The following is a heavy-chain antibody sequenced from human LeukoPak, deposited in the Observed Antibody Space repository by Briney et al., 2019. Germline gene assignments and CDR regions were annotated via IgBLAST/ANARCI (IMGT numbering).Heavy chain of an antibody. Sequence: SVKVSCKASGGTFSSYAISWVRQAPGQGLEWMGRIIPILGIANYAQKFQGRVTITADKPTSTAYMELSSLRSEDTAVYYCAGRYGSGSYPFDYWGQGTLVTVSS. CDR3: AGRYGSGSYPFDY. J-gene: IGHJ4*02. D-gene: IGHD3-10*01. CDR2: IIPILGIA. CDR1: GGTFSSYA. V-gene: IGHV1-69*04.